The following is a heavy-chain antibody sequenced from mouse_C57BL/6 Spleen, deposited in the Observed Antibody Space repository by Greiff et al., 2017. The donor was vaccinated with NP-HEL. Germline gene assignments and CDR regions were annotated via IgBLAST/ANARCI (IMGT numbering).Heavy chain of an antibody. V-gene: IGHV1-55*01. CDR1: GYTFTSYW. Sequence: VQLQQSGAELVKPGASVKMSCKASGYTFTSYWITWVKQRPGQGLEWIGDIYPGSGSTNYNEKFKSKATLTVDTSSSTAYMQLSSLTSEDSAVYYCARAGDYDDLDVWGTGTTVTVSS. CDR3: ARAGDYDDLDV. D-gene: IGHD2-4*01. CDR2: IYPGSGST. J-gene: IGHJ1*03.